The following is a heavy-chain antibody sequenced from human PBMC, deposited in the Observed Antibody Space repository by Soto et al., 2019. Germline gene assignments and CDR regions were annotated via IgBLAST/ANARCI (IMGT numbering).Heavy chain of an antibody. CDR3: ASRDVDTTMVGRDY. Sequence: QVQLQESGPGLVKPSQTLSLTCTVSGGSISSGGYYWYWIRQHSGKGLEWIGFTYYSGTTYYNPSLKSRVTISVDTSKNQFSLKLRSVTVADTPVYYCASRDVDTTMVGRDYWGQGTLVTVSS. CDR1: GGSISSGGYY. J-gene: IGHJ4*02. CDR2: TYYSGTT. V-gene: IGHV4-31*03. D-gene: IGHD5-18*01.